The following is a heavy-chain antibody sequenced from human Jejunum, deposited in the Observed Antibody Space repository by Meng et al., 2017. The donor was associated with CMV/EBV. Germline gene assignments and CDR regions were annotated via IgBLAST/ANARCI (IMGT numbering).Heavy chain of an antibody. CDR2: VFSDDRK. J-gene: IGHJ4*02. V-gene: IGHV2-5*02. D-gene: IGHD3/OR15-3a*01. CDR1: SLSTSGVG. Sequence: SLSTSGVGVGWIRQAPGEALEWLALVFSDDRKCYSPSLKNRLTINKDTSKNLVVLTMANMDPLDTGTYYCAHRPGSWTDAINYANFDYWGQGTLVTVSS. CDR3: AHRPGSWTDAINYANFDY.